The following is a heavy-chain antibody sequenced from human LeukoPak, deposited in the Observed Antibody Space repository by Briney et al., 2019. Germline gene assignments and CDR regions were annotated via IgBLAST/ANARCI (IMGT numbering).Heavy chain of an antibody. CDR2: ISAYNGNT. CDR1: GGTFSSYA. Sequence: SSVKVSCKASGGTFSSYAISWVRQAPGQGLEWMGWISAYNGNTNYAQKLQGRVTMTTDTSTGTAYMELRSLRSDDTAVYYCARVLSTPNSYFDYWGQGTLVTVSS. CDR3: ARVLSTPNSYFDY. J-gene: IGHJ4*02. D-gene: IGHD2-2*01. V-gene: IGHV1-18*01.